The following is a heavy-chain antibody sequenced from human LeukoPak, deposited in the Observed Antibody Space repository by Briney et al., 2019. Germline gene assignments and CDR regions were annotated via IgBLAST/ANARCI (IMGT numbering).Heavy chain of an antibody. CDR3: ARRYDFWSGYFDY. V-gene: IGHV3-66*02. Sequence: GGSLRLSCAASGFTVSSNYMSWVRQAPGKGLEWASVIYSGGSTYYADSVKGRFTISRDNSKNTLYLQMNSLRAEDTAVYYCARRYDFWSGYFDYWGQGTLVTVSS. CDR2: IYSGGST. D-gene: IGHD3-3*01. J-gene: IGHJ4*02. CDR1: GFTVSSNY.